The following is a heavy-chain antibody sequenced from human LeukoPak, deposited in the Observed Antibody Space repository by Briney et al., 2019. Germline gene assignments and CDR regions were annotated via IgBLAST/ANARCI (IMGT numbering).Heavy chain of an antibody. J-gene: IGHJ6*02. V-gene: IGHV3-48*03. CDR2: ISSSGSTK. D-gene: IGHD5-12*01. CDR1: GFTFSSYE. CDR3: ARAGYPSGYDWGAYYYYGMDV. Sequence: GGSLRLSCAASGFTFSSYEMNWVRQAPGKGLEWVSYISSSGSTKYYADSVKGRFTISRDNAKNSLYLQMNSLRAEDTAVYYCARAGYPSGYDWGAYYYYGMDVWGQGTTVTVSS.